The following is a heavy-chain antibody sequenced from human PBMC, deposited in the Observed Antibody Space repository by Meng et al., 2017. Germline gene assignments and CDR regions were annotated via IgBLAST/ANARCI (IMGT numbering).Heavy chain of an antibody. J-gene: IGHJ4*02. CDR3: VKSGRVGTPGGL. CDR1: GFTVSSYY. Sequence: GQLVEVGGASVQPGGSLRLSCAGSGFTVSSYYMSWVRQAPGKGLEWVSVLYSDGATYYGGSVQGRFSISRDNLKNTVYLQMHSLRAEDTAVYYCVKSGRVGTPGGLWGQGTVVTVSS. V-gene: IGHV3-66*02. CDR2: LYSDGAT. D-gene: IGHD1-14*01.